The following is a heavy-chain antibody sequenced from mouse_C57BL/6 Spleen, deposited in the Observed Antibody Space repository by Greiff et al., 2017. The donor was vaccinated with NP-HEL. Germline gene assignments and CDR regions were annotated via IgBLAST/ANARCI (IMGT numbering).Heavy chain of an antibody. V-gene: IGHV1-69*01. J-gene: IGHJ4*01. CDR1: GYTFTSYW. CDR2: IDPSDSYT. CDR3: ARADYYGSSSYYAMDY. D-gene: IGHD1-1*01. Sequence: QVQLQQPGAELVMPGASVKLSCKASGYTFTSYWMHWVKQRPGQGLEWIGEIDPSDSYTNYNQKFKGKSTLTVDKSSSTAYMQLSSLTSEDSAVYYCARADYYGSSSYYAMDYWGQGTSVTVSS.